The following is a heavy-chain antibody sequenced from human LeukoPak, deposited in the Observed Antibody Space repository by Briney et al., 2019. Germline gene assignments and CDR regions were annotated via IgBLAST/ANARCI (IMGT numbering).Heavy chain of an antibody. CDR2: ISYDGSNK. D-gene: IGHD3-22*01. CDR3: ARGITYYYDSSGYPNAAPLLFDY. V-gene: IGHV3-30*04. CDR1: GFTFSSYA. Sequence: AGGSLRLSCAASGFTFSSYAMHWVRQAPGKGLEWVAVISYDGSNKYYADSVKGRFTISRDNSKNTLYLQMNSLRAEDTAVYYCARGITYYYDSSGYPNAAPLLFDYWGQGTLVTVSS. J-gene: IGHJ4*02.